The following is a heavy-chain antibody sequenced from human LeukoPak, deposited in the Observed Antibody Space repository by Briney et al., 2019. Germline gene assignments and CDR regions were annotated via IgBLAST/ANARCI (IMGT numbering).Heavy chain of an antibody. Sequence: GALRLSCAASGFTFSNYWMGWVRQAPGKGGEWVANTKPDGTAEDYADSVRGRFTTSTDNASNFLYLQMNSLRGEDTAVYYCARDGGLHTNFDYWGQGTLVTVSS. CDR1: GFTFSNYW. D-gene: IGHD2-15*01. CDR3: ARDGGLHTNFDY. J-gene: IGHJ4*02. CDR2: TKPDGTAE. V-gene: IGHV3-7*01.